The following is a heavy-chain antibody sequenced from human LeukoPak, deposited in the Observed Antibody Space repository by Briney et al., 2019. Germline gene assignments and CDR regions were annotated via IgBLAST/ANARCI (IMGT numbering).Heavy chain of an antibody. V-gene: IGHV4-59*01. D-gene: IGHD2-2*01. CDR1: GGSFSGYY. J-gene: IGHJ4*02. CDR2: ISYTGST. CDR3: ARYLCQCTSARCCHFDY. Sequence: SETLSLTCAVSGGSFSGYYWSWIRQPPWKGLEWIGDISYTGSTNYNPSLKSRVTMSLDTTKNRFSLKLSSVSAADTAVYYCARYLCQCTSARCCHFDYWGQGALVTVSS.